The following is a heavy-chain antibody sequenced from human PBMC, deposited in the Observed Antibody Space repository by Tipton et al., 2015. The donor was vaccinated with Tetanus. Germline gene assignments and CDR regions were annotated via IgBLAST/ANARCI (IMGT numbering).Heavy chain of an antibody. CDR1: GGSISSYY. CDR2: ISNSGRT. V-gene: IGHV4-4*08. CDR3: ARANYNFAKKGPFDS. Sequence: TLSLTCTVSGGSISSYYWSWIRQSPGKGLEWLAYISNSGRTNSNYDLKSRITISQDTSKNQFSLSLTSVTAADTAVYYCARANYNFAKKGPFDSWGQGTQVIVSS. J-gene: IGHJ4*02. D-gene: IGHD3-3*01.